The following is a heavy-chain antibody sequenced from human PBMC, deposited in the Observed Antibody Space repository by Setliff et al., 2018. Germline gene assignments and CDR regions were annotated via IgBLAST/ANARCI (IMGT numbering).Heavy chain of an antibody. D-gene: IGHD1-1*01. CDR2: INSDGSST. J-gene: IGHJ4*02. V-gene: IGHV3-74*01. CDR1: GFSFSNYW. CDR3: ARDGHNVYYFDY. Sequence: GGSLRLSCAASGFSFSNYWMHWVRQAPGKGLVWVSRINSDGSSTNYADSVKGQFTVSRDNAKNTLYLQMNSLRAEDTAVYYCARDGHNVYYFDYWGLGTLVTVAS.